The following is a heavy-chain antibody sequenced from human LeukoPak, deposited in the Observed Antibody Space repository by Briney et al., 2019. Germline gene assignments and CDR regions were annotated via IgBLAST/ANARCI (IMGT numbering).Heavy chain of an antibody. CDR1: GGSISSGSYY. CDR2: IYTSGST. J-gene: IGHJ4*02. D-gene: IGHD6-13*01. CDR3: ATVWVAAAFDY. V-gene: IGHV4-61*02. Sequence: SETLSLTCTVSGGSISSGSYYWSWIRQPAGKGLEWIGRIYTSGSTNYNPSLKSRVTISVDTSKNQFSLKLSSVTAADTAVYYCATVWVAAAFDYWGQGTLVTVSS.